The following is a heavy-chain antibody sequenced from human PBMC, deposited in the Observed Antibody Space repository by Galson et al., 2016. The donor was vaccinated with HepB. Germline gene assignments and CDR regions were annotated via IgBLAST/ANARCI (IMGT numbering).Heavy chain of an antibody. CDR3: ARKNGEAAQNYYYHYYGMDV. V-gene: IGHV1-18*01. D-gene: IGHD6-6*01. J-gene: IGHJ6*02. CDR2: IGPYNGNT. Sequence: SVKVSCKASGYIFKSYGITWVRQALGQGLEWMGWIGPYNGNTKYAQNFQGRVTMTTDTSTSTAYMELRSLRSDDTAVYYCARKNGEAAQNYYYHYYGMDVWGRGTTVSVSS. CDR1: GYIFKSYG.